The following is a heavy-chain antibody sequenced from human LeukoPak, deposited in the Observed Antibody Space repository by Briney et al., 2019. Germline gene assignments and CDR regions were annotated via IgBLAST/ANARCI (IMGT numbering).Heavy chain of an antibody. Sequence: GGSLRLSCAASGFTFDDYGMTWVRQAPGKGLEWVSGINWNGGNTGYADSVKGRFTISRDNAKNSLSLQMNSLRVEDTAWYYCARGGGDYVFDYWGQGTLVTVSS. CDR1: GFTFDDYG. V-gene: IGHV3-20*04. D-gene: IGHD4-17*01. CDR3: ARGGGDYVFDY. CDR2: INWNGGNT. J-gene: IGHJ4*02.